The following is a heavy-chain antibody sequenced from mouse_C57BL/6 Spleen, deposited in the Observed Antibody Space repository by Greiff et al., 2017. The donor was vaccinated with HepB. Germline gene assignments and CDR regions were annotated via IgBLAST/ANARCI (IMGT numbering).Heavy chain of an antibody. CDR2: INPSNGGT. V-gene: IGHV1-53*01. J-gene: IGHJ1*03. CDR3: ARFDGYYVWYFDV. D-gene: IGHD2-3*01. CDR1: GYTFTSYW. Sequence: VQLQQPGTELVKPGASVKLSCKASGYTFTSYWMHWVKQRPGQGLEWIGNINPSNGGTNYNEKFKSKATLTVDKSSSTAYMQLSSLTSEDSAVYYCARFDGYYVWYFDVWGTGTTVTVSS.